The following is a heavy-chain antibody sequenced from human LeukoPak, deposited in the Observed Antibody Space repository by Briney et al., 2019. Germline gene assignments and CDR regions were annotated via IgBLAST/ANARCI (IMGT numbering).Heavy chain of an antibody. D-gene: IGHD2-15*01. CDR2: IKPNSGGT. CDR3: GYCSGGSCYPNYYYYYMDV. J-gene: IGHJ6*03. Sequence: VASVKVSCKASGYSFSDYYMHWVRQAPGQGLEWMGWIKPNSGGTRSAQKFQGRVTMTRDTSISTAYMELSSLRYDDTAVYYCGYCSGGSCYPNYYYYYMDVWGKGTTVTVSS. V-gene: IGHV1-2*02. CDR1: GYSFSDYY.